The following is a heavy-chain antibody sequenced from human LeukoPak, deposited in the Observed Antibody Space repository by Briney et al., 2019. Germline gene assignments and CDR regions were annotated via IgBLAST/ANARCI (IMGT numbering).Heavy chain of an antibody. V-gene: IGHV5-51*01. CDR1: GYRFTSYW. CDR3: ARQYYDVLTGFYIHFDY. D-gene: IGHD3-9*01. CDR2: IYPGDSDT. J-gene: IGHJ4*02. Sequence: GESLKISCKGFGYRFTSYWIGWVRQVPGKGLEWMGIIYPGDSDTRYSPSFQGQVTISADKSISTAYLQWSSLKASDTAIYYCARQYYDVLTGFYIHFDYWGQGTLVTVSS.